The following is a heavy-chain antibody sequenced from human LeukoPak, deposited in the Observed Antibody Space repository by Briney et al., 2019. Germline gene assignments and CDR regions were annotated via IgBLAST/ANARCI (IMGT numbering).Heavy chain of an antibody. J-gene: IGHJ4*02. D-gene: IGHD6-6*01. V-gene: IGHV4-61*02. CDR3: AREKVYSSSSYFDY. CDR1: GGSISSGSYY. CDR2: IYTSGST. Sequence: SETLSLTCTVSGGSISSGSYYWSWIRQPAGKGLEWIGRIYTSGSTNYNPSLKSRVTISVDTSKNQFSLKLSSVTAADTAVYYCAREKVYSSSSYFDYWGQGTLVTVSS.